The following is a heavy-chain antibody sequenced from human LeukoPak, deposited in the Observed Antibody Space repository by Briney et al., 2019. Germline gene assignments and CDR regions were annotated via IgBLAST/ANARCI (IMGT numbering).Heavy chain of an antibody. CDR1: GFTVSSNY. V-gene: IGHV3-53*01. D-gene: IGHD5-18*01. Sequence: GGSLRLSCAASGFTVSSNYMSWVRQAPGKGLEWVSVIYSGNNTYYADSVKGRFTISRDTSKNTLYLQMNSLRAEDTAVYYCARVDTAMVGVDYWGQGTLVTVSS. J-gene: IGHJ4*02. CDR2: IYSGNNT. CDR3: ARVDTAMVGVDY.